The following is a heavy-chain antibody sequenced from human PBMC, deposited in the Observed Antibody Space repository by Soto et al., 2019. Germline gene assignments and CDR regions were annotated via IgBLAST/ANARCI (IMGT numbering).Heavy chain of an antibody. CDR3: ALPDNPNIAPGRDFFDS. CDR1: GFTFSDYA. CDR2: VSHDGRNT. D-gene: IGHD1-26*01. V-gene: IGHV3-30*03. Sequence: HPGGSLRLSCAASGFTFSDYAMHWVRQAPGKGLEWVAVVSHDGRNTHYADSVKGRFTISRDSSKNTVSLEMTSLRSEDTAVFYCALPDNPNIAPGRDFFDSWGQGPLVTVSS. J-gene: IGHJ4*02.